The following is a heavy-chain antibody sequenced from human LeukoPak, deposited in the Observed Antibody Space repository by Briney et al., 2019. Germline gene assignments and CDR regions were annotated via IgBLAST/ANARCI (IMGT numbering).Heavy chain of an antibody. CDR1: GFTFDDYG. D-gene: IGHD3-10*01. CDR3: ARAGPYGSGSSNWFDP. J-gene: IGHJ5*02. Sequence: TGGSLRLSCAASGFTFDDYGMSWVRQAPGKGLEWVSGINWNGGSTGYADSVKGRFTISRDNAKNSLYLQMNSLRAEDTAVYYCARAGPYGSGSSNWFDPWGQGTLVTVSS. CDR2: INWNGGST. V-gene: IGHV3-20*04.